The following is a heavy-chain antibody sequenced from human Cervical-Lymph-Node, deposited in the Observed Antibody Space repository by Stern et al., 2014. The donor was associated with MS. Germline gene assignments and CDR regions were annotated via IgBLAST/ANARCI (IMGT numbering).Heavy chain of an antibody. CDR3: ARAGQDYGDYGNSWFDP. Sequence: QVQLGQSGPGLVKPSQTLSLTCTVSGGSISSGGYYWSWIRQHPGKGLEWIGYIYYSGSTYYNPSLKSLVTISVDTTKNQFSLKLSSVTAADTAVYYCARAGQDYGDYGNSWFDPWGQGTLVTVSS. CDR1: GGSISSGGYY. J-gene: IGHJ5*02. D-gene: IGHD4-17*01. V-gene: IGHV4-31*01. CDR2: IYYSGST.